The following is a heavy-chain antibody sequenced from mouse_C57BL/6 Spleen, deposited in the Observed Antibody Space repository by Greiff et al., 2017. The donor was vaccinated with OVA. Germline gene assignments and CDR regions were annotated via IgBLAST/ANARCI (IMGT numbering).Heavy chain of an antibody. CDR1: GFTFTDYY. Sequence: DVQLVESGGGLVQPGGSLSLSCAASGFTFTDYYMSWVRQPPGKALEWLGFIRNKANGYTTEYSASVKGRFTISRDNSQSILYLQMNALRAEDSATYYCARYGPGLFDYWGQGTTLTVSS. CDR2: IRNKANGYTT. J-gene: IGHJ2*01. CDR3: ARYGPGLFDY. V-gene: IGHV7-3*01.